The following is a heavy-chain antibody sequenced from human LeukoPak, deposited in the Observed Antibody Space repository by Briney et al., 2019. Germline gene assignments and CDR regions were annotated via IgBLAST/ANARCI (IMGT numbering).Heavy chain of an antibody. D-gene: IGHD6-19*01. CDR3: ASYPSRLSGPLRY. CDR2: INPNSGGT. Sequence: ASVKVSCKASGYTFTGYYMHWVRQAPGQGLEWMGWINPNSGGTNYAQKFQGRVTMTRDTSISTAYMELSRLRSDDTAVYYCASYPSRLSGPLRYWGQGTLVTVSS. V-gene: IGHV1-2*02. CDR1: GYTFTGYY. J-gene: IGHJ4*02.